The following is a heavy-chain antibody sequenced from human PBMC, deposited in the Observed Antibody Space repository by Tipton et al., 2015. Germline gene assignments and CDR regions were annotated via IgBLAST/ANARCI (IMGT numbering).Heavy chain of an antibody. Sequence: RSLRLSCAASGFTFSNSGMHWVRQAPGKGLEWVAVIWYDGSGENYADSVKGRFTISRDNSNNTVFLQMNSLSAEDTAVYYCARDYWDSPAYYWGQGALVTVSS. CDR1: GFTFSNSG. J-gene: IGHJ4*02. V-gene: IGHV3-33*01. D-gene: IGHD2/OR15-2a*01. CDR2: IWYDGSGE. CDR3: ARDYWDSPAYY.